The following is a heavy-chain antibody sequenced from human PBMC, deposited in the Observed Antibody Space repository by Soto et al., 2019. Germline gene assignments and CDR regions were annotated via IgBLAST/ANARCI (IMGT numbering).Heavy chain of an antibody. J-gene: IGHJ4*02. V-gene: IGHV3-30-3*01. Sequence: GGSLRLSCAASGFTFSSYAMHWVRQAPGKGLEWVAVISYDGSNKYYADSVKGRFTISRDNSKNTLYLQMNSLIPEDTAVYYCAKDQGATFYSWGQGTLVTVSS. D-gene: IGHD1-26*01. CDR3: AKDQGATFYS. CDR2: ISYDGSNK. CDR1: GFTFSSYA.